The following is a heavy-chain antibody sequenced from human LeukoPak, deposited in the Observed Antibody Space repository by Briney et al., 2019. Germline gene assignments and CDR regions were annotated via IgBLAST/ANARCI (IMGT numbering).Heavy chain of an antibody. D-gene: IGHD3-22*01. Sequence: GGSLRLSCAASGFTVSSNYMSWVRQAPGKGLEWVSVIYSGGSTYYADSVKGRFTISRDKSKNTLYLQMNSLRAEDTAVYYCAKIKGSGYYYYFDYWGQGTLVTVSS. J-gene: IGHJ4*02. CDR1: GFTVSSNY. V-gene: IGHV3-53*01. CDR3: AKIKGSGYYYYFDY. CDR2: IYSGGST.